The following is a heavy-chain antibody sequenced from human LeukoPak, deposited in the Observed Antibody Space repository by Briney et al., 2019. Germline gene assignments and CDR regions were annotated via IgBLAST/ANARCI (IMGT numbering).Heavy chain of an antibody. CDR1: GFTFGDYA. J-gene: IGHJ6*03. D-gene: IGHD3-9*01. V-gene: IGHV3-49*04. CDR3: TRAFDYYFYMDV. CDR2: IRTEAYDGAT. Sequence: PGGSLRLSCATSGFTFGDYAMSWVRQAPGKGLEWVGFIRTEAYDGATDYGASVKGRFTISRDDSKNIAYLQMNSLNTEDTAVYYCTRAFDYYFYMDVWGKGTTIIVSS.